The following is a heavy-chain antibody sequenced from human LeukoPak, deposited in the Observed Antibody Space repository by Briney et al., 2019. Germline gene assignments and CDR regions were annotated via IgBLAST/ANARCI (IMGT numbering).Heavy chain of an antibody. CDR1: GFTFSGYE. V-gene: IGHV3-48*03. CDR2: ISSSGSTI. Sequence: AGGSLRLSCADSGFTFSGYEMNWVRQAPGKGLEWVSYISSSGSTIYYADSVKGRFTISRDNAKNSLYVQMNSLRAEDTAVYYCARNIRWYFDLWGRGTLVTVSS. D-gene: IGHD2-2*02. CDR3: ARNIRWYFDL. J-gene: IGHJ2*01.